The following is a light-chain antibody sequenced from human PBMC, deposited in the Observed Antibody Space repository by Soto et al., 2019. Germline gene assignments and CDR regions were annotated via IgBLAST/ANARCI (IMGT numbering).Light chain of an antibody. CDR1: ESVSRN. CDR2: DAS. Sequence: EVVLTQSPATLSVSPPESGTLXCRASESVSRNLASYQQKPGQAPRLLIYDASTRATGIPDRFSGGGSGTEFTLTISSLQSEDFAVYYCQQYGSSLITFGQGTRLEIK. J-gene: IGKJ5*01. V-gene: IGKV3-15*01. CDR3: QQYGSSLIT.